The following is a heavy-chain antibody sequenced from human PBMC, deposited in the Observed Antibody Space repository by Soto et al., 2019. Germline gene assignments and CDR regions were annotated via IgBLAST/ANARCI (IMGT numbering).Heavy chain of an antibody. D-gene: IGHD5-12*01. CDR3: ARDNIVSKGYGMDV. Sequence: SGTLSLTCAVSGASISNAYWSWIRQAAGKRLEWIGRIHSSGTFNYNPSLKSRVSISRDTSKNQISLKLSSVTAADTAVYYCARDNIVSKGYGMDVWGQGTTVTVSS. V-gene: IGHV4-4*07. CDR2: IHSSGTF. J-gene: IGHJ6*02. CDR1: GASISNAY.